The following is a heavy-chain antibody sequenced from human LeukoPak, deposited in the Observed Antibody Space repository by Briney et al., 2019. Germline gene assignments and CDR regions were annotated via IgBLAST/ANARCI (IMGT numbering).Heavy chain of an antibody. V-gene: IGHV5-51*01. CDR2: IYAGDSDT. D-gene: IGHD1-14*01. CDR1: GYSFTSYW. J-gene: IGHJ4*02. Sequence: GESLKISCKGSGYSFTSYWIGWVRQMPGKGLEWMGIIYAGDSDTRNSPSFQGQVTISADKSISTAYLQWSSLKASDTAMYYCARLPRRYHQSGYFDYWGQGTLVTVSS. CDR3: ARLPRRYHQSGYFDY.